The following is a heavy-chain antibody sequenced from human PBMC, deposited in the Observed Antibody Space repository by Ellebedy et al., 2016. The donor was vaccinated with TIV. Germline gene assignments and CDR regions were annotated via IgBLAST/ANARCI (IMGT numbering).Heavy chain of an antibody. D-gene: IGHD2-2*02. CDR2: ISSSSSTI. V-gene: IGHV3-48*04. CDR3: ARDDGRTIYCSSTSCYNGLDY. J-gene: IGHJ4*02. Sequence: GESLKISXAASGFTFSSYSMNWVRQAPGKGLEWVSYISSSSSTIYYADSVKGRFTISRDNAKNTLYLQMNSLRAEDTAVYYCARDDGRTIYCSSTSCYNGLDYWGQGTLVTVSS. CDR1: GFTFSSYS.